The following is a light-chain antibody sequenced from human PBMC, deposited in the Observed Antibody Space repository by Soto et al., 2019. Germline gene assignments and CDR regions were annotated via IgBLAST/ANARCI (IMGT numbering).Light chain of an antibody. CDR1: SSNIREYY. V-gene: IGLV1-51*02. Sequence: QSVLTQPPSVSAAPGQKVTMSCSGSSSNIREYYVSWHQQLPGTAPKLLIYENDKRPSGIPDRFSGSKSGTSATLDITGLQTGDEAGYYCGTWDSSLTTFVFGTGTKVXVL. CDR3: GTWDSSLTTFV. CDR2: END. J-gene: IGLJ1*01.